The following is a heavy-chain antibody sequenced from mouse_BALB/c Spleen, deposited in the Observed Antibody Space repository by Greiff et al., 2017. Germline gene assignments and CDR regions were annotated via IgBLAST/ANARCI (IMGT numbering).Heavy chain of an antibody. CDR3: ARDGGGYAMDY. CDR1: GFTFSDYY. V-gene: IGHV5-4*02. CDR2: ISDGGSYT. Sequence: EVQRVESGGGLVKPGGSLKLSCAASGFTFSDYYMYWVRQTPEKRLEWVATISDGGSYTYYPDSVKGRFTISRDNAKNNLYLQMSSLKSEDTAMYYCARDGGGYAMDYWGQGTSVTVSS. J-gene: IGHJ4*01.